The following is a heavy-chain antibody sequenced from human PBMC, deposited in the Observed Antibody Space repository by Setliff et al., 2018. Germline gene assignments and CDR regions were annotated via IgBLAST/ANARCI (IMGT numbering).Heavy chain of an antibody. J-gene: IGHJ6*03. CDR2: ITYDGSNK. CDR1: GFSFSTYT. Sequence: HPGGSLRLSCVASGFSFSTYTVHWVRQAPGKGLEWVAVITYDGSNKFYADSVRGRFTISRDISKNTLYVQMNSLRPEDTAVYYCARSRYTSRWYEMPAMDVWGKGTTVTVSS. CDR3: ARSRYTSRWYEMPAMDV. D-gene: IGHD6-13*01. V-gene: IGHV3-30*01.